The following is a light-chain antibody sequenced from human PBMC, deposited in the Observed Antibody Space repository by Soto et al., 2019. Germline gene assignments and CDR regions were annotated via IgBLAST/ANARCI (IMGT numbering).Light chain of an antibody. V-gene: IGLV1-40*01. CDR2: GNS. CDR1: SSNIGAGYD. Sequence: QSVLTQPPSVSGAPGQRVTISCTGSSSNIGAGYDVHWYQQLPETAPKLLIYGNSNRPSGVPDRFSGSRSGTPASLTITGLQAEDEADYYCQSYDSSLSSYVFGTGTKLTVL. J-gene: IGLJ1*01. CDR3: QSYDSSLSSYV.